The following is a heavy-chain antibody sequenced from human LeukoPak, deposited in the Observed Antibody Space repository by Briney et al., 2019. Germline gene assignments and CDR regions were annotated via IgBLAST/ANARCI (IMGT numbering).Heavy chain of an antibody. J-gene: IGHJ5*02. CDR1: GVSITGMSYY. CDR2: IYYSGSA. CDR3: ANGAKFDP. D-gene: IGHD5-24*01. V-gene: IGHV4-39*02. Sequence: SETLSLTCSVSGVSITGMSYYWGWIRQPPGKGLEWIGSIYYSGSASYNPSLKSRVTISVDTSKNHFSLELKSLTVADTAVYYCANGAKFDPWGPGTLVTVSS.